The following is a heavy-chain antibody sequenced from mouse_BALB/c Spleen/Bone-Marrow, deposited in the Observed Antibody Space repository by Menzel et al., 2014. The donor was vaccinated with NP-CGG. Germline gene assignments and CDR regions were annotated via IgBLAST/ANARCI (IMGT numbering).Heavy chain of an antibody. CDR3: ARDRAARATGYYFDY. CDR1: GFTFTDYY. D-gene: IGHD3-1*01. J-gene: IGHJ2*01. V-gene: IGHV7-3*02. CDR2: IRNKANGYTT. Sequence: EVKLMESGGGLVQPGGSLRLSCATSGFTFTDYYMSWVRQPPGKALEWLGFIRNKANGYTTEYSASVKGRFTISRDNSQSILYLQMNTLRAEDSAPYYCARDRAARATGYYFDYGGQGTPLTFSP.